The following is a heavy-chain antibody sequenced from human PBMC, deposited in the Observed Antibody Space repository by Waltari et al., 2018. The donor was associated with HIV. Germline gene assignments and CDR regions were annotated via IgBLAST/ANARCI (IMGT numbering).Heavy chain of an antibody. J-gene: IGHJ4*02. V-gene: IGHV3-23*01. CDR3: AKDLIYPVVSSVRIDY. CDR2: ISGSGIDT. D-gene: IGHD2-15*01. Sequence: EVQLMVYGGGLVQSWGSLTLSCVASGFTFNKYATCWVRQTPGKGLEWLSAISGSGIDTKYADSVKGRFTVSRDNSKNTVYLHMNGLRAEDSAVYFCAKDLIYPVVSSVRIDYWGQGTRVTVSS. CDR1: GFTFNKYA.